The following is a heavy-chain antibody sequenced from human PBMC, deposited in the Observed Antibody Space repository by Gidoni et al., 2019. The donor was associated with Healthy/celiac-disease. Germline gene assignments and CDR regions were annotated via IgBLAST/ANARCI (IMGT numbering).Heavy chain of an antibody. J-gene: IGHJ1*01. CDR3: ARGGDYDPLPEYFQH. CDR2: ISSSSSTI. D-gene: IGHD4-17*01. V-gene: IGHV3-48*01. CDR1: GFTFSSYS. Sequence: EVQLVESGGGLVQPGGSLRLPCAASGFTFSSYSMNWVRQAPGKGLEWVSYISSSSSTIYYADSVKGRFTISRDNAKNSLYLQMNSLRAEDTAVYYCARGGDYDPLPEYFQHWGQGTLVTVSS.